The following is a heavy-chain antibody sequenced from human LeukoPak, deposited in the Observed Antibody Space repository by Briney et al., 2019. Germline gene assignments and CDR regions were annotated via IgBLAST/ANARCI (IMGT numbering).Heavy chain of an antibody. V-gene: IGHV4-59*01. CDR2: IYYSGST. Sequence: SETLSLTCTVSGGSISSYYWSWIRQPPGEGLVWIGYIYYSGSTNYNPSLKSRVTISVDTSKNQFSLKLSSVTAADTAVYYCARGRTSGSYYTYFDYWGQGTLVTVSS. CDR1: GGSISSYY. D-gene: IGHD3-10*01. CDR3: ARGRTSGSYYTYFDY. J-gene: IGHJ4*02.